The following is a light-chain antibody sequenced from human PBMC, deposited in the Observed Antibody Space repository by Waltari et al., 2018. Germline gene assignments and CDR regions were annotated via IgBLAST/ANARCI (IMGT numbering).Light chain of an antibody. CDR3: QQSYSSPWT. CDR1: QSIRHY. V-gene: IGKV1-39*01. CDR2: GAS. J-gene: IGKJ1*01. Sequence: DIQMTQSPSSLSASVGDRVTITCRASQSIRHYLNWYQQKPQKAPKLLMFGASSLQSGVPSRFSGSGSGTDFTLTINNLQPEDFATYYCQQSYSSPWTFGQGTRVEIK.